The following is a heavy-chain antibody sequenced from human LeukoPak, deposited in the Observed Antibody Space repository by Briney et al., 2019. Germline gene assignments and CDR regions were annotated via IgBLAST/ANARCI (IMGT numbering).Heavy chain of an antibody. CDR2: ITGSGLSK. CDR3: AKDALVATSHFDN. V-gene: IGHV3-23*01. Sequence: GGPLRLSCAASGFTFSRFAMSWVRQAPGKGLEWVSPITGSGLSKYYADSVKGRFTVSRDNSKNTLYLQMNSLRAEYTAVYCCAKDALVATSHFDNWGQGTLVTVSS. CDR1: GFTFSRFA. D-gene: IGHD5-12*01. J-gene: IGHJ4*02.